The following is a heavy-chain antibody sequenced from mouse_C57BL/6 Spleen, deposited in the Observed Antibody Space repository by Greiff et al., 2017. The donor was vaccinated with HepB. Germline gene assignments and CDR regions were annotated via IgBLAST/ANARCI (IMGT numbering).Heavy chain of an antibody. CDR3: ARDYGSSFDY. J-gene: IGHJ2*01. CDR1: GCTFTDYY. V-gene: IGHV1-76*01. D-gene: IGHD1-1*01. Sequence: QVQLQQSGAELVRPGASVKLSCKASGCTFTDYYINWVKQRPGQGLEWIARIYPGSGNTYYNEKFKGKATLTAEKSSSTAYMQLSSLTSEDSAVYFCARDYGSSFDYWGQGTTLTVSS. CDR2: IYPGSGNT.